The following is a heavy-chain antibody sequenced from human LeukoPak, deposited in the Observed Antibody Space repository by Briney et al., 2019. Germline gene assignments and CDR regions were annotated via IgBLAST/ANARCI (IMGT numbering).Heavy chain of an antibody. CDR2: IWSDGSTK. V-gene: IGHV3-33*01. Sequence: PGRSLRLSCAASGFTFSNYGMHWVRQTPDKGLEWVAVIWSDGSTKKYADSVKGRFTISRDNSQNTLYLQMNSLRAEDTAVYYCATDRGSSPFDYWGQGTLVTVSS. CDR1: GFTFSNYG. D-gene: IGHD6-6*01. CDR3: ATDRGSSPFDY. J-gene: IGHJ4*02.